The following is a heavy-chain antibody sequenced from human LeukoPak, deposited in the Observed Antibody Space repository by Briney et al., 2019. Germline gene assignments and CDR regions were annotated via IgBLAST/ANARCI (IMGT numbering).Heavy chain of an antibody. CDR2: IDYSGST. CDR1: GASISSSSDY. CDR3: ARRRRAMVRGLSGYYYYYMDV. V-gene: IGHV4-39*01. D-gene: IGHD3-10*01. Sequence: SETLSLTCTVSGASISSSSDYWGWIRQPPGKGLEWIGSIDYSGSTFYNPSLKSRVTIFVDTSKNQFSLKLSSVTAADTAMYYCARRRRAMVRGLSGYYYYYMDVWGKGTTATVSS. J-gene: IGHJ6*03.